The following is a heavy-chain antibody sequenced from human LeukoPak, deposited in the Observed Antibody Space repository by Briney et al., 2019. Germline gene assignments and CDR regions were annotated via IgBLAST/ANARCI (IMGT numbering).Heavy chain of an antibody. CDR3: ARQFTTYDYVWGSYRYYFDY. CDR2: INHSGST. V-gene: IGHV4-34*01. CDR1: GGSFSGYY. D-gene: IGHD3-16*02. J-gene: IGHJ4*02. Sequence: SETLSLTXAVYGGSFSGYYWSWIRQPPGKGLEWIGEINHSGSTNYNPSLKSRGTISVDTSKNQFSLKLSSVTAADTAVYYCARQFTTYDYVWGSYRYYFDYWGQGTLVTVSS.